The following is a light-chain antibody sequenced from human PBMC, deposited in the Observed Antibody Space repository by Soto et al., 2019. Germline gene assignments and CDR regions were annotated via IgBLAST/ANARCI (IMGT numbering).Light chain of an antibody. J-gene: IGLJ1*01. CDR3: SSYAGSSNFYV. V-gene: IGLV2-8*01. CDR2: EVN. CDR1: SSDVGGYNF. Sequence: QSALTQPPSASGSPGQSVTISCTGTSSDVGGYNFVSWYQQHPGKAPKLIIFEVNKRPSGVPDRFSGSKSGNSASLTVSGLQAEDEADYYCSSYAGSSNFYVFGTGTKLTVL.